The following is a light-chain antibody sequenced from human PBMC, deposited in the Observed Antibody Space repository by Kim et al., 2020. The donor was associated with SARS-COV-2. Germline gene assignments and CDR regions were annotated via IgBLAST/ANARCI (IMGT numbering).Light chain of an antibody. Sequence: QSALTQPPSASGSPGQSVTISCTGTSSDVGGYNYVSWYQQHPGKAPKLMIYEVNKRPSGVPDRFSGSKSGNTASLIVSGLQAEDEADYYCSSYAGSNNVVFGGGTQLTVL. CDR2: EVN. J-gene: IGLJ2*01. CDR1: SSDVGGYNY. V-gene: IGLV2-8*01. CDR3: SSYAGSNNVV.